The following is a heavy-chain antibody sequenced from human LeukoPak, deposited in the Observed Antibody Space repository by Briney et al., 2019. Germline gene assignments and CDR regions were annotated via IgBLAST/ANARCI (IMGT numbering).Heavy chain of an antibody. D-gene: IGHD5-12*01. J-gene: IGHJ4*02. CDR2: INPSDGST. V-gene: IGHV1-46*01. Sequence: ASLKVSCKASGYTFTTYYLHWVRQAPGQGLDWMGLINPSDGSTTYAQKFQGRVTMTSDTSTTTVYMEMDSLRPEDTAVYSCARRYSGYDFGYWGQGTLVTVSS. CDR1: GYTFTTYY. CDR3: ARRYSGYDFGY.